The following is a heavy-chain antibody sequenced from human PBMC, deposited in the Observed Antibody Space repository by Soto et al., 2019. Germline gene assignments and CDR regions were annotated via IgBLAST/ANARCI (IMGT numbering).Heavy chain of an antibody. V-gene: IGHV4-59*01. CDR3: ERGRDIYWFDP. CDR1: GGSISSYY. D-gene: IGHD2-15*01. J-gene: IGHJ5*02. CDR2: IYYSGST. Sequence: SETLSLTCTVSGGSISSYYWSWIRQPPGKGLEWIGYIYYSGSTNYNPSLKSRVTISVDTSKNQFSLKLSSVTAADTAVYYCERGRDIYWFDPWGQGTLVTVSS.